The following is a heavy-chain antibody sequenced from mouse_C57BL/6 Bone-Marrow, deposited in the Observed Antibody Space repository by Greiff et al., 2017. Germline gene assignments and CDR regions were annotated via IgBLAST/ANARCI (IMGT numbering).Heavy chain of an antibody. CDR2: IDPSDSYT. Sequence: QVQLQQPGAELVMPGASVKLSCKASGYTFTSYWMHWVKQRPGQGLEWIGEIDPSDSYTNYNQKFKGKSTLTVDKSSSTAYMQLSSLTSEDSAVYYGARSRFYYGIAWFAYWGQGTLVTVSA. CDR3: ARSRFYYGIAWFAY. J-gene: IGHJ3*01. V-gene: IGHV1-69*01. D-gene: IGHD2-1*01. CDR1: GYTFTSYW.